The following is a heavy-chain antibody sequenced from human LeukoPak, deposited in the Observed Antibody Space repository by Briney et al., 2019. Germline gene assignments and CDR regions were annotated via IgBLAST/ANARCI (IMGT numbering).Heavy chain of an antibody. CDR2: ISSTGTHT. V-gene: IGHV3-21*01. CDR1: GFTFSTFT. Sequence: GGSLRLSCAASGFTFSTFTMTWVRQTPGKGLEWVSSISSTGTHTYYADSLKGRFTISRDNPKNSLYLQMNRLRAEDTAVYYCSRICGFYFPYSYFDYWGQGTLVTVSS. J-gene: IGHJ4*02. D-gene: IGHD2/OR15-2a*01. CDR3: SRICGFYFPYSYFDY.